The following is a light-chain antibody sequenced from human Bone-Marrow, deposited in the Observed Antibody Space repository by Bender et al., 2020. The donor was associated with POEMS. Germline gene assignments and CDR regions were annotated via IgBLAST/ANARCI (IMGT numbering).Light chain of an antibody. CDR1: NIGSKS. Sequence: VLTQPPSMSVAPGKTAWITCGGDNIGSKSVHWYQQKPGQAPVLVVLDDSDRASGIPERFSGSNSGNTATLTISRVEAGDEADYYCQVWHGSGDVWVFGGGTKLTVL. V-gene: IGLV3-21*03. CDR3: QVWHGSGDVWV. J-gene: IGLJ3*02. CDR2: DDS.